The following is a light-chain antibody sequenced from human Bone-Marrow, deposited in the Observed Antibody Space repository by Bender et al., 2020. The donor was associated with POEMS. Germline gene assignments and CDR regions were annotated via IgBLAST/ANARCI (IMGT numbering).Light chain of an antibody. CDR3: STWDDRLNAWL. CDR1: SADVGAYDY. J-gene: IGLJ3*02. CDR2: EVT. Sequence: QSALTQPPSASGSLGQSVTISCTGTSADVGAYDYVSWYQQHPATAPKLIIYEVTKRPSGVPDRFSGSKSGSTASLTVSGLQAEDEADYCCSTWDDRLNAWLFGGGTKLTVL. V-gene: IGLV2-8*01.